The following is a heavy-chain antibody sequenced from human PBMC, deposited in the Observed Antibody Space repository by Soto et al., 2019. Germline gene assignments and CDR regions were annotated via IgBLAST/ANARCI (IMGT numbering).Heavy chain of an antibody. CDR2: IYYSGST. V-gene: IGHV4-31*03. CDR1: GGSISSGGYY. D-gene: IGHD2-15*01. J-gene: IGHJ4*02. CDR3: ARAVPPYCSGGSCHAENFDY. Sequence: SETLSLTCTVSGGSISSGGYYWSWIRQHPGKGLEWIGYIYYSGSTYYNPSLKSRVTISVDTSKNQFSLKLSSVTAADTAVYYCARAVPPYCSGGSCHAENFDYWGQGTLVTVSS.